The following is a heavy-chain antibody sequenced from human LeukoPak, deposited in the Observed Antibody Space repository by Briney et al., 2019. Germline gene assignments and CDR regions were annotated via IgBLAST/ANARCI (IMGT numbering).Heavy chain of an antibody. CDR2: SVGSSST. D-gene: IGHD6-13*01. J-gene: IGHJ4*02. Sequence: GGSLRLSCAASGFTFSNFAMIWVRNSPGKGLEWVSSSVGSSSTYYADSLKGRFTITRDNANNLLYLQMNSLRAEDTAVYYCAGIGAGSSRDYWGQGTLVTVSS. CDR1: GFTFSNFA. V-gene: IGHV3-21*01. CDR3: AGIGAGSSRDY.